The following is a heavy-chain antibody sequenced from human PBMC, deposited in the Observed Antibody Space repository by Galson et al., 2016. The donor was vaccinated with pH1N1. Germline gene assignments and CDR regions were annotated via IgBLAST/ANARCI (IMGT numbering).Heavy chain of an antibody. CDR2: INPNSGGT. CDR3: ACMVRGDYFDY. D-gene: IGHD3-10*01. J-gene: IGHJ4*02. CDR1: GYTFTGYY. V-gene: IGHV1-2*02. Sequence: SVKVSCKASGYTFTGYYMHWVRQAPGQGLEWMGWINPNSGGTKYAQKCQGRVTMTTDTSTSTAYMELRSLRSDDTAVYYCACMVRGDYFDYWGQGTLVTVSS.